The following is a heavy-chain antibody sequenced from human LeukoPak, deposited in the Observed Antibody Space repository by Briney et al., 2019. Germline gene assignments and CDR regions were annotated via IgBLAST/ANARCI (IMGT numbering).Heavy chain of an antibody. V-gene: IGHV3-23*01. CDR3: AKERTGIAVAGYYFDY. J-gene: IGHJ4*02. CDR2: ISGSGGSI. CDR1: VFTLRRYA. Sequence: GGSLRLSSAASVFTLRRYAMVWVAQAPGKGLEWVSAISGSGGSIYYADSVKGRFTISRDNSKNTMYLQMNSLRAEYTGVYYCAKERTGIAVAGYYFDYWGQGTLVTVSS. D-gene: IGHD6-19*01.